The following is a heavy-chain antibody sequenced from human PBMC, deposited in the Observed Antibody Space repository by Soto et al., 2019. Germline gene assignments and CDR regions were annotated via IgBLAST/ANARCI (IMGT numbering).Heavy chain of an antibody. V-gene: IGHV3-30*18. CDR1: GFTFSSYG. CDR3: AKLIVGATTLDY. D-gene: IGHD1-26*01. CDR2: ISYDGSNK. J-gene: IGHJ4*02. Sequence: QVQLVESGGGVVQPGRSLRLSCTASGFTFSSYGMHWVRQAPGKGLEWVAVISYDGSNKYYADSVKGRFTISRDNSKNPLYVQMSSLRAEDTAVYYCAKLIVGATTLDYWGQGTLVTVSS.